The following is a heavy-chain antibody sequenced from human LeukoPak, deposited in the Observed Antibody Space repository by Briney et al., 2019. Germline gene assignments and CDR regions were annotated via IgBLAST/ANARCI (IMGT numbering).Heavy chain of an antibody. J-gene: IGHJ6*03. CDR1: GGSISSYY. CDR3: ARRAISYYYMDV. V-gene: IGHV4-4*09. Sequence: SETLSLTCTVSGGSISSYYWSWIRQPPGKGLELIGYIYTSGSTNYNPSLKNRVTISVDTSKNQFSLKLSSVTAADTAVYYCARRAISYYYMDVWGKGTTVTVSS. CDR2: IYTSGST.